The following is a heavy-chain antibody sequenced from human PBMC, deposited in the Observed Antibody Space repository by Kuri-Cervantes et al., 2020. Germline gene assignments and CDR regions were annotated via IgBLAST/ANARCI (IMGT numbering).Heavy chain of an antibody. V-gene: IGHV1-18*01. CDR1: GYTFTSYG. CDR3: ARVHYDFWSGPTDY. D-gene: IGHD3-3*01. J-gene: IGHJ4*02. CDR2: ISAYNGNT. Sequence: GESLKISCKGSGYTFTSYGISWVRQAPGQGLEWMGWISAYNGNTNYAQKLQGRVTMTTDTSTSTAYMELRSLRSDDTAVYYCARVHYDFWSGPTDYWGQGTLVTVSS.